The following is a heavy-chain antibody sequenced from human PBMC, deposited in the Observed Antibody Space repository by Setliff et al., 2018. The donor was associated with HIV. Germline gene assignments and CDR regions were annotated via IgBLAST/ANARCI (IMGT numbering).Heavy chain of an antibody. CDR2: IWPTDSDT. CDR1: EYSFTNYW. Sequence: HGESLKISCQGSEYSFTNYWVGWVRQMPDKGLEWMGLIWPTDSDTIYSPSFQGQVTLSADKSISTVYLQWSSLKAPDTAMYYCARLSKYYDFWTPDSWGQGTRVTVS. CDR3: ARLSKYYDFWTPDS. J-gene: IGHJ4*02. D-gene: IGHD3-3*01. V-gene: IGHV5-51*01.